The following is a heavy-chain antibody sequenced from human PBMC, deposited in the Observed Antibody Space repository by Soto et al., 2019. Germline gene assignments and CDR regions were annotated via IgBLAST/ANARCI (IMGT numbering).Heavy chain of an antibody. CDR3: ARDRMLWYGELSH. CDR1: GHTFMTYA. J-gene: IGHJ4*02. Sequence: QVQLVQSGAEVKKPEASVKISCKTSGHTFMTYALHWVRQAPGQRPEWMGWINPGNGNTEYSQKLQGRVTITRDTSARTVFMEVANMTSEDTAVYYCARDRMLWYGELSHWGQGTQVIVSA. D-gene: IGHD3-10*01. V-gene: IGHV1-3*01. CDR2: INPGNGNT.